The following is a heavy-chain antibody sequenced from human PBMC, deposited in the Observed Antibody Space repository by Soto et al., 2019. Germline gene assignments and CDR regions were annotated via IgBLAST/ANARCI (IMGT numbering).Heavy chain of an antibody. D-gene: IGHD3-22*01. CDR3: AKDHYYDSSGWHYYYGMDV. CDR1: GFTFSSYA. CDR2: ISGSGGST. V-gene: IGHV3-23*01. Sequence: GGSLRLSCAASGFTFSSYAMSWVRQAPGKGLEWVSAISGSGGSTYYADSVKGRFTISRDNSKNTLYLQMNSLRAEDTAVYYCAKDHYYDSSGWHYYYGMDVWGQGTTVTVSS. J-gene: IGHJ6*02.